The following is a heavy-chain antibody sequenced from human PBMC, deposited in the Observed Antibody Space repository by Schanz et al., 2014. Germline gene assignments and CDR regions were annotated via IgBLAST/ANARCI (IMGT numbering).Heavy chain of an antibody. CDR1: GFTFSSYA. CDR3: VREGSTTPVAGLRSFDWLGRFDY. CDR2: IWSDGTNE. V-gene: IGHV3-33*08. Sequence: VQLLESGGGLVQPGGSLRLSCAASGFTFSSYAMGWVRQARGKGLEWVAVIWSDGTNEYYADSVKGRFTISRDSSKNTLYLQMNSLRPEDTAMYYCVREGSTTPVAGLRSFDWLGRFDYWGQGALVTVSS. J-gene: IGHJ4*02. D-gene: IGHD3-9*01.